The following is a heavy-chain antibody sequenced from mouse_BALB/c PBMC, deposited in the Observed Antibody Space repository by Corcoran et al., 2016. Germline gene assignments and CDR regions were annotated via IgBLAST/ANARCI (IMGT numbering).Heavy chain of an antibody. CDR2: INPYNGGT. D-gene: IGHD1-2*01. CDR1: GYSFPGYT. Sequence: EVQLQQSGPELVKPGASIKISCNASGYSFPGYTLNWVKQSHGKNLEWIGLINPYNGGTSYNQKFKGKATLTVDKSSSTAYMELLSLTSEDSAVYYCASSHYYGSYYFDYWGQGTTLTVSS. J-gene: IGHJ2*01. V-gene: IGHV1-18*01. CDR3: ASSHYYGSYYFDY.